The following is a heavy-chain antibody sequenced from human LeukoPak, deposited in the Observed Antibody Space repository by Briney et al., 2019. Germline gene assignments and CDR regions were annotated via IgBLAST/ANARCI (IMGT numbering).Heavy chain of an antibody. Sequence: SVKVSCKASGGTFSSYAISWVRQAPGQGLEWMGRIIPILGIANYAQKFQGRVTITADNSTSTAYMELSSLRSEDTAVYYCARWACTSCPYGVGGQGTTVTVSS. J-gene: IGHJ6*02. V-gene: IGHV1-69*04. CDR1: GGTFSSYA. CDR2: IIPILGIA. D-gene: IGHD2-2*01. CDR3: ARWACTSCPYGV.